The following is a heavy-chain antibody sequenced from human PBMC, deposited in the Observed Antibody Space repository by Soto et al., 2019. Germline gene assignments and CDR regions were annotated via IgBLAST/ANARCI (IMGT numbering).Heavy chain of an antibody. V-gene: IGHV3-30*18. Sequence: PGGSLRLSCAASGFTFSNYGMHWVRQTPGKGPEWVALILYDGSNKYYGDSVKGRFTISRDNSKNTLYLQVSSLRAEDTAVYYCAKSRDAYNFYFYYGMDVWGQGTTVTVSS. D-gene: IGHD2-2*01. CDR3: AKSRDAYNFYFYYGMDV. J-gene: IGHJ6*02. CDR2: ILYDGSNK. CDR1: GFTFSNYG.